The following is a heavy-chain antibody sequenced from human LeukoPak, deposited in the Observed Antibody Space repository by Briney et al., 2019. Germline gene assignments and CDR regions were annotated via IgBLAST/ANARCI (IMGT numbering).Heavy chain of an antibody. D-gene: IGHD3-10*01. CDR3: VREKTSTQITMVRGVLDY. V-gene: IGHV3-11*01. Sequence: GGSLRLSCAASGFTFSDYYMSWLRQAPGKGLEWVSYISSSGSTIYYADSVKGRFTISRDNAKNSLYLQMNSLRAEDTAVYYCVREKTSTQITMVRGVLDYWGQGTLVTVSS. CDR2: ISSSGSTI. J-gene: IGHJ4*02. CDR1: GFTFSDYY.